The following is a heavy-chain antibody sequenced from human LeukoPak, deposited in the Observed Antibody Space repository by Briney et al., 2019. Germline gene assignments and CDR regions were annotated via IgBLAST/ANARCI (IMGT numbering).Heavy chain of an antibody. J-gene: IGHJ6*02. V-gene: IGHV4-59*01. D-gene: IGHD3-22*01. CDR1: GGSISSYY. CDR2: TYYSGST. CDR3: ARAVRYYYDSSGYYYYGMDV. Sequence: PSETLSLTCTVSGGSISSYYWSWIRQPPGKGLEWIGYTYYSGSTNYNPSLKSRVTISVDTSKNQFSLKLSSVTAADTAVYYCARAVRYYYDSSGYYYYGMDVWGQGTTVTVSS.